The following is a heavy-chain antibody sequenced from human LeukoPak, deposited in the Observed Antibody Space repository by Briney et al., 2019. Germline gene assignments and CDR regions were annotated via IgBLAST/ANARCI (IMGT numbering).Heavy chain of an antibody. J-gene: IGHJ3*02. Sequence: ASVKVSCKASGGTFSSYAISWVRQAPGQGLEWMGGIIPIFGTANYAQKFQGRVTITTDESTSTAYMELSSLRSEETAVYYCARVLGYCSSTSCYQGNDAFDIWGQGTMVTVSS. CDR2: IIPIFGTA. CDR3: ARVLGYCSSTSCYQGNDAFDI. V-gene: IGHV1-69*05. CDR1: GGTFSSYA. D-gene: IGHD2-2*01.